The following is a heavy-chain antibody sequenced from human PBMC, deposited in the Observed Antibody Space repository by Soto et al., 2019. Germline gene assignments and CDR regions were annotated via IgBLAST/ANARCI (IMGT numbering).Heavy chain of an antibody. D-gene: IGHD6-13*01. V-gene: IGHV1-69*13. CDR1: GGTFSSYA. J-gene: IGHJ4*02. CDR2: IIPIFGTA. Sequence: SVKVSCKASGGTFSSYAISWVRQAPGQGLEWMGGIIPIFGTANYAQKFQGRVTITADESTSTAYMELSSLRSEDTAVYYCARDRKRGIAAAGTVLDYWGQGTLVTVSS. CDR3: ARDRKRGIAAAGTVLDY.